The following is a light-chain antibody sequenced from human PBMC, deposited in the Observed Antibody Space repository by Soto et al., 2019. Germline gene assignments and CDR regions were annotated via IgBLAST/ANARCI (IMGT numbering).Light chain of an antibody. Sequence: EVVLTQSPGTLSLSPGERATLSCRASQSVSNNYLAWYHQKPGRAPRLVIYGASSMATGIPDRLSGSGSGADFTLAISRLESEGFAVYYCQQYGTSPWTVGQGTRVEIK. V-gene: IGKV3-20*01. CDR1: QSVSNNY. CDR2: GAS. CDR3: QQYGTSPWT. J-gene: IGKJ1*01.